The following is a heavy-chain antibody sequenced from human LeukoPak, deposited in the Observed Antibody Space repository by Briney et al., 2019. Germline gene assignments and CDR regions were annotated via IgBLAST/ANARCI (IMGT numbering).Heavy chain of an antibody. CDR2: INHSGST. D-gene: IGHD2-2*01. J-gene: IGHJ4*02. CDR1: GGSFSGYY. Sequence: SETLSLTCAVYGGSFSGYYWSWIRQPPGKGLEWIGEINHSGSTNYNPSLKSRVTISVDTSKNQFSLKLSSVTAADTAVYYCARDAQPADSPVHYWGQGTLVTVSS. V-gene: IGHV4-34*01. CDR3: ARDAQPADSPVHY.